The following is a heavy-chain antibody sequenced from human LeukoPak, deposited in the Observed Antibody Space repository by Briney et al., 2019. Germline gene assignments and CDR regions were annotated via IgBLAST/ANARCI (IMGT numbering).Heavy chain of an antibody. D-gene: IGHD6-13*01. Sequence: SETLSLTCTVSGGSISSGGYYRSWIRQHPGKGLEWIGYIYYSGSTYYNPSLKSRVTISVDTSKNQFSLKLSSVTAADTAVYYCARIVIDSSSWYIQRLGYFDYWGQGTLVTVSS. J-gene: IGHJ4*02. CDR1: GGSISSGGYY. V-gene: IGHV4-31*03. CDR3: ARIVIDSSSWYIQRLGYFDY. CDR2: IYYSGST.